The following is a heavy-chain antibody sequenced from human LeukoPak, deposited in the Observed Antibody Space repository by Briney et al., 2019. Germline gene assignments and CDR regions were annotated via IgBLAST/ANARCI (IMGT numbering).Heavy chain of an antibody. J-gene: IGHJ4*02. CDR3: VKDYDILTGHFDY. D-gene: IGHD3-9*01. CDR2: ISSNGGST. Sequence: PGGSLRLSCSASGFTFSSYAMHWVRQAPGKGLEYVSAISSNGGSTYYADSVKGRFTISRDNSKNTLYLQMSSLRAEDTAVYYCVKDYDILTGHFDYWGQGTLVTVSS. V-gene: IGHV3-64D*06. CDR1: GFTFSSYA.